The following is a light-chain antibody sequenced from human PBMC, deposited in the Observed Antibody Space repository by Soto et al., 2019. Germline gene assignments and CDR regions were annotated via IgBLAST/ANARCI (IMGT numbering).Light chain of an antibody. V-gene: IGLV2-23*02. CDR3: CSYAGTSPFYV. CDR2: EVS. Sequence: QSXLTXXASVSGSPGQSITIXXXXXXXXFGSYDLVSWYQQHPGRAPKLVIYEVSKRPSGVSSRFSGSKSGNTASLTISGLQAEDEADYHCCSYAGTSPFYVFG. J-gene: IGLJ1*01. CDR1: XXXFGSYDL.